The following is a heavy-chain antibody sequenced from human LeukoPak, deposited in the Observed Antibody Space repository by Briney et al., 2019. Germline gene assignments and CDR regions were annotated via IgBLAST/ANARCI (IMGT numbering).Heavy chain of an antibody. CDR1: GFTFDDYA. CDR3: AKDMYSSSWYSFDY. V-gene: IGHV3-9*01. J-gene: IGHJ4*02. CDR2: ISWNSGSI. D-gene: IGHD6-13*01. Sequence: GGSLRLSCAASGFTFDDYAMHWVRQAPGKGLEWVSGISWNSGSIGYADSVKGRFTISRDNAKNSLYLQMNSLRAKDTALYYCAKDMYSSSWYSFDYWGQGTLVTVSS.